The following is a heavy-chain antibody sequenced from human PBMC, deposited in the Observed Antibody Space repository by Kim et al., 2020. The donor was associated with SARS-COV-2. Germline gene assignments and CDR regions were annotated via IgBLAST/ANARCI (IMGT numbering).Heavy chain of an antibody. CDR3: VRHRSCVWYCYFDS. D-gene: IGHD6-19*01. J-gene: IGHJ4*02. Sequence: YVDSEKGRVTVPRDNAKNSLYLQHNSLRAEDTAVYYCVRHRSCVWYCYFDSWGQGTLVTVSS. V-gene: IGHV3-7*03.